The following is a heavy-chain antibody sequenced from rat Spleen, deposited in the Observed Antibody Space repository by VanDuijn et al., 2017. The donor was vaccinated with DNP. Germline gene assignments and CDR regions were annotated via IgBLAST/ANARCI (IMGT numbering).Heavy chain of an antibody. CDR2: IETRSGGT. J-gene: IGHJ1*01. Sequence: QVQLQQSGAELATPGSSVQISCKASGYTFTTYYISWIKQTTGQGLEYIGYIETRSGGTNYNEKFKGKATLTVDKSSSTAFMQLSSLTPDDSAVYYCARRRLPYWYFDFWGPGTMVTVSS. V-gene: IGHV1-43*01. CDR1: GYTFTTYY. CDR3: ARRRLPYWYFDF. D-gene: IGHD1-4*01.